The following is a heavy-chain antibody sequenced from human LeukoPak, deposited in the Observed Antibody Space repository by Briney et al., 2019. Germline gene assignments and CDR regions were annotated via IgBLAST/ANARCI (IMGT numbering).Heavy chain of an antibody. D-gene: IGHD3-10*01. CDR2: IWYDGTYK. J-gene: IGHJ4*02. CDR1: GFTFSSYG. CDR3: AKVHNYGSGRYALDY. Sequence: GGSLRLSCAASGFTFSSYGMHWVRQAPGKGLEWVAIIWYDGTYKYYVDSVKGRFTISRDNSKNTLYLQMNSLRAEDTAVYYCAKVHNYGSGRYALDYWGQGTLDTVSS. V-gene: IGHV3-33*06.